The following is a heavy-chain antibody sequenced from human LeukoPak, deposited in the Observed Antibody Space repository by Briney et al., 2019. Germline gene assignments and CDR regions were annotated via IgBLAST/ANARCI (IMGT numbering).Heavy chain of an antibody. D-gene: IGHD1-14*01. J-gene: IGHJ6*02. V-gene: IGHV1-8*02. CDR2: MSPNSGNT. CDR3: ARVTRYYYGMDV. Sequence: ASVKVSCKASGYTFTGYYMHWVRQAPGQGLEWMGWMSPNSGNTGYAQKFQGRVTMTRNTSINTAYMELSSLSSEDTAVYYCARVTRYYYGMDVWGQGTTVSVSS. CDR1: GYTFTGYY.